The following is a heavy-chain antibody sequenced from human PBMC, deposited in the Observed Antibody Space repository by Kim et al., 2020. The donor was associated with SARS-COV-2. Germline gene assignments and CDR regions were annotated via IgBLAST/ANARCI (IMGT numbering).Heavy chain of an antibody. Sequence: GGSLRLSCAASGFIFNNNGMHWVRQAPGKGLEWVAFISFDGTKKDYVDSVKGRFTISRDNSKNTLYLQMDSLRPEDTAVYYCVRDSYGRIIRGNYFDYWGQETLVSVSS. CDR3: VRDSYGRIIRGNYFDY. CDR1: GFIFNNNG. V-gene: IGHV3-30-3*01. D-gene: IGHD3-10*01. CDR2: ISFDGTKK. J-gene: IGHJ4*02.